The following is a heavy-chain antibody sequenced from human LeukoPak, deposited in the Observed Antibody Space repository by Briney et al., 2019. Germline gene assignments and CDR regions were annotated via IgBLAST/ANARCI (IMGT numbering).Heavy chain of an antibody. D-gene: IGHD6-19*01. Sequence: GGSLRLSCAASGYTFTSYAMHWVRQAPGQRLEWMGWINAGNGNTKYSQKFQGRVTITRDTSASTAYMELSSLRSEDTAVYYCARDYGYSSGWFPRYWGQGTLVTVSS. V-gene: IGHV1-3*01. CDR2: INAGNGNT. J-gene: IGHJ4*02. CDR1: GYTFTSYA. CDR3: ARDYGYSSGWFPRY.